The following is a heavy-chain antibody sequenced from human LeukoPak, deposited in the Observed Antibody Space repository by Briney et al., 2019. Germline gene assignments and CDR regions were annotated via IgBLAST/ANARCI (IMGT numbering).Heavy chain of an antibody. CDR1: GLTFSNSA. CDR2: ISVGSDVI. CDR3: AKAILSMTTVIDY. D-gene: IGHD4-17*01. Sequence: GGSLRLSCAVSGLTFSNSAMSWVRQAPGKGLEWVSAISVGSDVIYYADSVKGRFAISRDNSKHTVYLQMDSLRAEDTAVYYCAKAILSMTTVIDYWGQETLVTVSS. V-gene: IGHV3-23*01. J-gene: IGHJ4*02.